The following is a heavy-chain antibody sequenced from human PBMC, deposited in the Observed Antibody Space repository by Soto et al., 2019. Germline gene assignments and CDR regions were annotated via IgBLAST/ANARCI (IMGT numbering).Heavy chain of an antibody. CDR1: GYTFSAYT. CDR2: INAGSGNT. V-gene: IGHV1-3*01. CDR3: ARDTETLGPRANDALDI. D-gene: IGHD3-3*02. J-gene: IGHJ3*02. Sequence: GASVKFSCKATGYTFSAYTMNWVRQAPGQSLEWMGWINAGSGNTKYSQNFQGRVSITGDTSASTVYMELTGLTSEDTAVYYCARDTETLGPRANDALDIWGQGTMVTVSS.